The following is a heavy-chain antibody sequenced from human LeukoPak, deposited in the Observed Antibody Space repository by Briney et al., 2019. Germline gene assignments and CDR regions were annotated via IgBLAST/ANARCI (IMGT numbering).Heavy chain of an antibody. V-gene: IGHV3-23*01. Sequence: GGSLRLSCAASGFTFSSYAMSWVRQAPGKGLEWVSDISGSGGSTYYADSVKGRFTISRDNSKNTLYLQMNSVRAEDTAVYYCARSSLRGSYSDYWGQGTLVTVSS. D-gene: IGHD1-26*01. CDR1: GFTFSSYA. J-gene: IGHJ4*02. CDR2: ISGSGGST. CDR3: ARSSLRGSYSDY.